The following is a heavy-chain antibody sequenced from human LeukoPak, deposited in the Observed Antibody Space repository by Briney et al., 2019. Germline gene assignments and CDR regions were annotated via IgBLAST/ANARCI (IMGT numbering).Heavy chain of an antibody. Sequence: GGSLRLSCAASGFTFSSYGMHWVRQAPGKGLEWVAFIRYDGSNKYYADSVKGRFTISRDNSKNTLYLQMNGLRAEDTAVYYCAKAGVGATIEAFDIWGQGTMVTVSS. J-gene: IGHJ3*02. V-gene: IGHV3-30*02. CDR1: GFTFSSYG. D-gene: IGHD1-26*01. CDR2: IRYDGSNK. CDR3: AKAGVGATIEAFDI.